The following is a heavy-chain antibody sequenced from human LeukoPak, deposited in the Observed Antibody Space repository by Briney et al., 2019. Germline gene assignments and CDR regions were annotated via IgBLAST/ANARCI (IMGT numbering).Heavy chain of an antibody. Sequence: SETLSLTCTVSGCTISSYYWSWIRQPPGKGLEWVGYIYYSGRTNYNPSLESRVTISVDTSKNQFSLKLSSVTAADTAVYYCATYPMVRGMAFDYWGQGTLVTVSS. J-gene: IGHJ4*02. V-gene: IGHV4-59*01. CDR1: GCTISSYY. CDR2: IYYSGRT. CDR3: ATYPMVRGMAFDY. D-gene: IGHD3-10*01.